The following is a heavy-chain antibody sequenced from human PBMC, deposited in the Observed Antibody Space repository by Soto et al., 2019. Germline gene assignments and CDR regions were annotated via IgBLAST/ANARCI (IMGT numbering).Heavy chain of an antibody. J-gene: IGHJ4*01. CDR2: IKSKTDGGTT. CDR1: GFTFSNAW. D-gene: IGHD3-22*01. Sequence: GGSLILSCAASGFTFSNAWINWVRQAPGKGLEWVGRIKSKTDGGTTGYAEPVKGRFAISRDDSNNMVYLQMNSLKIEDTAVYYCTTDSYSTIIIVRFDYWGHGTLVTVSS. V-gene: IGHV3-15*07. CDR3: TTDSYSTIIIVRFDY.